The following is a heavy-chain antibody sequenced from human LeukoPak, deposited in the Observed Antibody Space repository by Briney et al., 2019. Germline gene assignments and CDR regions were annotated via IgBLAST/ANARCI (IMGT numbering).Heavy chain of an antibody. CDR2: IYTSGST. D-gene: IGHD3-10*01. Sequence: PSETLSLTCNVSGGSISSYSWSWIRQPAGKGLEWIGRIYTSGSTNYNPSLKSRVTMSVDTSKNQSSLKLSSVTAADTAVYYCARGVVRGDLYYYMDVWGKGTTVTISS. V-gene: IGHV4-4*07. CDR3: ARGVVRGDLYYYMDV. CDR1: GGSISSYS. J-gene: IGHJ6*03.